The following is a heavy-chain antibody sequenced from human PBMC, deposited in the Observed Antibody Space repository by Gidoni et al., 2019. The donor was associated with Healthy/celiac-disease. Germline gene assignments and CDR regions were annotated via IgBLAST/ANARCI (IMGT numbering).Heavy chain of an antibody. Sequence: EVQLVQSGAEVKKHGESRRISCKGSGYSFTSYWISWVRQRPGKGLEWMGRIDPSDSYTNYSPSFQGHVTISADKSISTAYLQWSSLKASDTAMYYCARKTAAGNYYYYGMDVWGQGTTVTVSS. J-gene: IGHJ6*02. CDR2: IDPSDSYT. V-gene: IGHV5-10-1*03. CDR3: ARKTAAGNYYYYGMDV. D-gene: IGHD6-13*01. CDR1: GYSFTSYW.